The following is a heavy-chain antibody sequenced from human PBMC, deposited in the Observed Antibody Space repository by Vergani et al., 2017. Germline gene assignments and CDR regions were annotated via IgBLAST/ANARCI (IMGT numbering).Heavy chain of an antibody. CDR1: GGSINTGAYY. J-gene: IGHJ4*02. Sequence: QVQLQESGPRLVRPSQTLSLTCTVSGGSINTGAYYWSWIRQPAGKGLEWIGRVYTSGMTNYNPSLKSRVTILVDRSKSQLSLKLTSVTAGDTAVYYCARGRSYGNAFDYWGQGTLVTVSS. D-gene: IGHD5-18*01. CDR3: ARGRSYGNAFDY. CDR2: VYTSGMT. V-gene: IGHV4-61*02.